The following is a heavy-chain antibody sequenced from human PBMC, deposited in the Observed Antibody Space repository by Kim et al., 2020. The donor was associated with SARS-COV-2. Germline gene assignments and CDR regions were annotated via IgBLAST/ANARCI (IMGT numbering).Heavy chain of an antibody. D-gene: IGHD2-21*02. Sequence: GGSLRLSCAASGFTFRDAWMSWVRQAPGKGLELVGRIKVSARRTADYAASLKGRFIISRDDSTSTLYLQMISLKTEDTAVYFCTTDRGTDCGGDCYEAFWGQGTLVTVS. CDR2: IKVSARRTA. CDR3: TTDRGTDCGGDCYEAF. V-gene: IGHV3-15*01. CDR1: GFTFRDAW. J-gene: IGHJ4*02.